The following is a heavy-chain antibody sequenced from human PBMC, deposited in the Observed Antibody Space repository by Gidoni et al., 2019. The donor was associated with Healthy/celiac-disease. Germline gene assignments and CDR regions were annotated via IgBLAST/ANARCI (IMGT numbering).Heavy chain of an antibody. CDR2: ISYDGSNK. Sequence: QVQLVESGGGVVQPGRSLRLSCAASGFPFSSYGMHWVRQAPGKGLEWVAVISYDGSNKYYADSVKGRFTISRDNSKNTLYLQMNSLRAEDTAVYYCARGDDSSGSDAFDIWGQGTMVTVSS. D-gene: IGHD3-22*01. V-gene: IGHV3-30*03. CDR3: ARGDDSSGSDAFDI. J-gene: IGHJ3*02. CDR1: GFPFSSYG.